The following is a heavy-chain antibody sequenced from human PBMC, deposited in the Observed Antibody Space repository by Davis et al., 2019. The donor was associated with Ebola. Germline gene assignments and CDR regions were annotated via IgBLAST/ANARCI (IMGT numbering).Heavy chain of an antibody. Sequence: GESLKISCAASGFTFSSYSLSWVRQAPGKGLEWVASMTGSGSHQYYADSVQGRFTISRDNAKNSLYLQMNSLRPEDTALYFCVKETDARSSGSYDHWGQGILVTVSS. CDR3: VKETDARSSGSYDH. V-gene: IGHV3-21*06. J-gene: IGHJ1*01. CDR2: MTGSGSHQ. CDR1: GFTFSSYS. D-gene: IGHD3-10*01.